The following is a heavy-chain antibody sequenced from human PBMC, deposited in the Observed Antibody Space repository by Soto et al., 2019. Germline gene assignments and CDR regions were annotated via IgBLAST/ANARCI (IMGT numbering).Heavy chain of an antibody. Sequence: SETLSLTCAVYGGSFSGYYWSWIRQPPGKGLEWIGEINHSGSTNYNPSLKSRVTISVDTSKNQFSLKLSSVTAADTAVYYCARGRHMEQCLVLKGYNWFDPWGQGTLVTVPS. D-gene: IGHD6-19*01. V-gene: IGHV4-34*01. J-gene: IGHJ5*02. CDR2: INHSGST. CDR1: GGSFSGYY. CDR3: ARGRHMEQCLVLKGYNWFDP.